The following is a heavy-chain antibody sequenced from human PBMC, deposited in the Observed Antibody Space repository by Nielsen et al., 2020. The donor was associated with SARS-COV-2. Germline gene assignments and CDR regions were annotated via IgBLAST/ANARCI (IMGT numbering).Heavy chain of an antibody. CDR1: GFTFSSYS. D-gene: IGHD6-13*01. CDR3: VRAAGSSWHFDY. V-gene: IGHV3-21*04. CDR2: ISSSSSYI. J-gene: IGHJ4*02. Sequence: GESLKISCAASGFTFSSYSMNWVRQAPGKGLEWVSSISSSSSYIYYADSVKGRFTISRDNAKNSLYLQMNSLRAEDTAVYYCVRAAGSSWHFDYWGQGTLVTVSP.